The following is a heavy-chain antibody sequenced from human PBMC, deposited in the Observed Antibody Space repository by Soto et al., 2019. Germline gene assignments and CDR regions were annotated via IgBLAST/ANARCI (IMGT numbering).Heavy chain of an antibody. CDR1: GFTFSSYA. CDR3: AKDERLGYCSSTSCHYYDFWSGYTFDY. CDR2: ISGSGGST. D-gene: IGHD2-2*01. Sequence: GSLRLSCAASGFTFSSYAMSWVRQAPGKGLEWVSAISGSGGSTYYADSVKGRFTISRDNSKNTLYLQMNSLRAEDTAVYYCAKDERLGYCSSTSCHYYDFWSGYTFDYWGQGTLVTVSS. J-gene: IGHJ4*02. V-gene: IGHV3-23*01.